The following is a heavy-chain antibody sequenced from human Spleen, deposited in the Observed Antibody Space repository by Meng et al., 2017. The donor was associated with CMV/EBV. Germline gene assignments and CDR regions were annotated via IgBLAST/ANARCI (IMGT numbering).Heavy chain of an antibody. D-gene: IGHD2-2*02. CDR3: AKDADPTICSSTSCYNWYYYGMDV. CDR2: ISWDGGST. CDR1: GFTFDDYA. J-gene: IGHJ6*02. Sequence: GESLKISCAASGFTFDDYAMHWARQAPGKGLEWVSLISWDGGSTYYADSVKGRFTISRDNSKNSLYLQMNSLRAEDTALYYCAKDADPTICSSTSCYNWYYYGMDVWGQGTTVTVSS. V-gene: IGHV3-43D*03.